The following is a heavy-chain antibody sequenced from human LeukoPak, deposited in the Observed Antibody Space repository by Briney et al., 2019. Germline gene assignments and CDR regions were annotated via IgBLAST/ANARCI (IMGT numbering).Heavy chain of an antibody. CDR1: GFTFSSYE. CDR2: ISSSGSTI. Sequence: GGSLRLSCAASGFTFSSYEMNWVRQAPGKGLEWVSYISSSGSTIYYADSVKGRFTISRDNAKNSLYLQMNSLRAEDTAVYYCARDPRYCSGGSCYPAGDYWGQGTLVTVSS. CDR3: ARDPRYCSGGSCYPAGDY. J-gene: IGHJ4*02. D-gene: IGHD2-15*01. V-gene: IGHV3-48*03.